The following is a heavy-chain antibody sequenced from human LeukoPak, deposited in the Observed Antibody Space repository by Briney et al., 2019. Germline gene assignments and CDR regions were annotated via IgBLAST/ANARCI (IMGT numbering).Heavy chain of an antibody. D-gene: IGHD2-15*01. Sequence: SETLSLTCTVSGGSISSYYWCWIRQPAGKGLEWIGRIYTSGSTNYNPSLKSRVTMSVDTSKNQFSLKLSSVTAADTAVYYCARDDYGGSPYYYYYMDVWGKGTTVTVSS. CDR2: IYTSGST. J-gene: IGHJ6*03. CDR1: GGSISSYY. V-gene: IGHV4-4*07. CDR3: ARDDYGGSPYYYYYMDV.